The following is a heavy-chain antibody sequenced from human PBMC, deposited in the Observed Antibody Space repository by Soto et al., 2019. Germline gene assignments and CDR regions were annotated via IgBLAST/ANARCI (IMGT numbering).Heavy chain of an antibody. J-gene: IGHJ6*03. D-gene: IGHD2-2*02. CDR1: GYTFTSYG. Sequence: ASVTVSCQASGYTFTSYGISWVRQAPRQGLEWMGWISAYNGNTNYAQKLQGRVTMTTDTSTSTAYMELRSLRSDDTAVYYCARYQLLYGYYYYYMDVWGKGTTVTVSS. V-gene: IGHV1-18*01. CDR3: ARYQLLYGYYYYYMDV. CDR2: ISAYNGNT.